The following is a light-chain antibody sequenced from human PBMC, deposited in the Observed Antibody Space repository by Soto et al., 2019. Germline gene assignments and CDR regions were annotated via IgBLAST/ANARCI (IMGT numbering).Light chain of an antibody. Sequence: AIRMTQTPSSFSASTGDRVTITCRASQDISSYLAWYQQKPGKAPKLLIYAAATLQSGVPSRFSGTKSGTDCSLTISDLQPEEFATYICQQSHSYPRTFGRGTKVEVK. J-gene: IGKJ4*02. CDR2: AAA. CDR3: QQSHSYPRT. V-gene: IGKV1-8*01. CDR1: QDISSY.